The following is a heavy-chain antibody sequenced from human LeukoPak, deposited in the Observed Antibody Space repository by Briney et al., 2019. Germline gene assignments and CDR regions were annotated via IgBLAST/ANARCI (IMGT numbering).Heavy chain of an antibody. Sequence: GGSLRLSCAAPGFTFSSYAMHWVRQAPGKGLEYVSAISSNGGSTYYANSVKGRFTISRDNSKNTLYLQMGSLRAEDMAVYYCARVGGWELHQGAFDYWGQGTLVTVSS. D-gene: IGHD1-26*01. V-gene: IGHV3-64*01. CDR2: ISSNGGST. J-gene: IGHJ4*02. CDR3: ARVGGWELHQGAFDY. CDR1: GFTFSSYA.